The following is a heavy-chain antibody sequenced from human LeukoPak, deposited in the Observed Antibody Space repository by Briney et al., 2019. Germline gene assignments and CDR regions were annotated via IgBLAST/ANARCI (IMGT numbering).Heavy chain of an antibody. J-gene: IGHJ4*02. D-gene: IGHD5-24*01. V-gene: IGHV3-23*01. CDR1: GFTFSNYA. CDR3: AKDIEVAWGDIAD. CDR2: ISGSGST. Sequence: GGSLRLSCAASGFTFSNYAMNWLRQAPVRGLEWVSGISGSGSTYYGDSVKGRFTISRDNSRNTLYLQMNSLRAEDTAVYYCAKDIEVAWGDIADWGQGTLVTVSS.